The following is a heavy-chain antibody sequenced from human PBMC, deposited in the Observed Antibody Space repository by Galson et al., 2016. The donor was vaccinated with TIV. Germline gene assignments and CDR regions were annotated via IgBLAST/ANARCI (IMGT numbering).Heavy chain of an antibody. CDR3: ARGRGYSFGSGSSYFDY. V-gene: IGHV1-69*06. D-gene: IGHD3-10*01. CDR2: TNPIFGAA. Sequence: SVKVSCKASGGIFSNFVISWVRQAPGQGLKWMGSTNPIFGAATYSQKFQGRVNITAGKSTCTFYMDLSSLRSEDTAIYYCARGRGYSFGSGSSYFDYWGQGSLVTVSS. CDR1: GGIFSNFV. J-gene: IGHJ4*02.